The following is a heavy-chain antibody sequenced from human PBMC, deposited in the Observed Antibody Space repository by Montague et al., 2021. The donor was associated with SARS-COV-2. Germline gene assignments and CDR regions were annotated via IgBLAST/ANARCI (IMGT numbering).Heavy chain of an antibody. Sequence: SETLSLTCAVYGGSFSGYYWSWSCQPPGQGMEWNGVSNHSGSTNYNPSLKSRATISVDTSKNQFSLKLSSVTAADTAVYDCARGMRRPYYYYYGMDVWGQGTTVTVSS. D-gene: IGHD6-6*01. CDR2: SNHSGST. CDR1: GGSFSGYY. V-gene: IGHV4-34*01. J-gene: IGHJ6*02. CDR3: ARGMRRPYYYYYGMDV.